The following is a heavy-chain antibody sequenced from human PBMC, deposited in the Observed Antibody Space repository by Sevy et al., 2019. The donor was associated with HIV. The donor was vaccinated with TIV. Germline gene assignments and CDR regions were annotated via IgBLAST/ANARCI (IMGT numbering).Heavy chain of an antibody. CDR1: GDSVSSNSAA. V-gene: IGHV6-1*01. CDR3: ARALGSGEYDY. Sequence: SQTLSLTCVISGDSVSSNSAAWSWIRQSPSRGLEWLVRTYYRSKWYNDYAVPVKSRLTINPDTSKNQFSLQLNSVTPEDSAVYYCARALGSGEYDYWGQGTLVTVSS. J-gene: IGHJ4*02. D-gene: IGHD3-10*01. CDR2: TYYRSKWYN.